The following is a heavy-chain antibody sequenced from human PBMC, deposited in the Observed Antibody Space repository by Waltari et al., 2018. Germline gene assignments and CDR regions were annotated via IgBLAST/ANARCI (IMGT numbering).Heavy chain of an antibody. Sequence: EVQLVESGGGLVKPGGSLRLSCAASGFTFSSYSMNWVRQAPGKGLEWVSSISSSSSYLYYADSVKGRFTISRDNAKNSLYLQMNSLRAEDTAVYYCARYYEMSSSPDFRGQGTLVTVSS. CDR3: ARYYEMSSSPDF. CDR1: GFTFSSYS. V-gene: IGHV3-21*01. CDR2: ISSSSSYL. J-gene: IGHJ4*02. D-gene: IGHD6-13*01.